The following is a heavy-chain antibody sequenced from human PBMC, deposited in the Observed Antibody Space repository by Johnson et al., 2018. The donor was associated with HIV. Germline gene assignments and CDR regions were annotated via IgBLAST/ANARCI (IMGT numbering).Heavy chain of an antibody. CDR2: INWNGHST. D-gene: IGHD6-13*01. CDR1: GFTFDDYG. Sequence: ASGFTFDDYGMSWVRQAPGKGLEWVSGINWNGHSTGYADSVKGRFTISRDNVKNSLYMQMNSLRAEDTALYYCVRGRGSSWLVGHDAFDVWGQGTMVTVSS. J-gene: IGHJ3*01. V-gene: IGHV3-20*03. CDR3: VRGRGSSWLVGHDAFDV.